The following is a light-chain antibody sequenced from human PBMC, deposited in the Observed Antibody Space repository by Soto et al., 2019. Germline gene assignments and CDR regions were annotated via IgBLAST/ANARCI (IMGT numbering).Light chain of an antibody. CDR2: GAS. Sequence: EIVVTQSPATLSVSPGERATLSCRASQSVSSNVAWYQQKPGQAPRLLIYGASTRATGIPARFSGSGSGTEFTLTISSLQSEDFAVYFCQQSNNWNPPCGPGTKVDIK. J-gene: IGKJ1*01. V-gene: IGKV3-15*01. CDR3: QQSNNWNPP. CDR1: QSVSSN.